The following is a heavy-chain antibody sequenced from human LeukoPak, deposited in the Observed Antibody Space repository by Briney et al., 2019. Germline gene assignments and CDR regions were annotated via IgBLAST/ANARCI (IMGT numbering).Heavy chain of an antibody. CDR2: IGSSGTTI. Sequence: GGSLRLSCAVSGFPFSIFEMNWVRQAPGKGLEWVSNIGSSGTTIYYADSVKGRFSISRDNAKNSLYLQMNSLRVEDTAVYYCALLAVASDFDYWGQGALVTVSS. CDR1: GFPFSIFE. CDR3: ALLAVASDFDY. V-gene: IGHV3-48*03. J-gene: IGHJ4*02. D-gene: IGHD6-19*01.